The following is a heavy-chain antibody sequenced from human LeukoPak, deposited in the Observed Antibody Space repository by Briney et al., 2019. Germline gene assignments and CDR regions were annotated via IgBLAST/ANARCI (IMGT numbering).Heavy chain of an antibody. CDR3: AGFSSYYGMDV. J-gene: IGHJ6*02. CDR1: GGSISSYY. V-gene: IGHV4-59*08. D-gene: IGHD2-2*01. Sequence: PSETLSLTCIVSGGSISSYYWSWIRQPPGKGLEWIGYIFHSGSTNYNPSLKSRVAMSVDTSNNQCSLKLSSVTAADTAVYYCAGFSSYYGMDVWGQGTTVTVSS. CDR2: IFHSGST.